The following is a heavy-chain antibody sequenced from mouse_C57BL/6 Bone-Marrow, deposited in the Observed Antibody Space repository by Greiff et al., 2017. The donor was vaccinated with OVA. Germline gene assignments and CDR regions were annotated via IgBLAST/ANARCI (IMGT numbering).Heavy chain of an antibody. CDR1: GYTFTSYW. V-gene: IGHV1-64*01. CDR3: ARVVLRGYFDY. Sequence: VQLQQSGAELVKPGASVKLSCKASGYTFTSYWMHWVKQRPGQGLEWIGMIHPNSGSTNYNEKFKSKATLTVDKSSSTAYMQLSSLTSEDSAVYDCARVVLRGYFDYWGQGTTLTVSS. D-gene: IGHD1-1*01. J-gene: IGHJ2*01. CDR2: IHPNSGST.